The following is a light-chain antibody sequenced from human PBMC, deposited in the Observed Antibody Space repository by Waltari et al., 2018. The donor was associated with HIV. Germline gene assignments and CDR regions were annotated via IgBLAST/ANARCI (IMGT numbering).Light chain of an antibody. CDR3: GTWDSSLSAGV. CDR1: SSNIGNNY. Sequence: SVLTQPPSVSAAPGQKVTISCSGSSSNIGNNYVSWYQQLPGTAPKLLIYENNKRPSGICDRFSGSKSGTSATLGITGLQTGDEADYYCGTWDSSLSAGVFGGGTKLTVL. CDR2: ENN. J-gene: IGLJ2*01. V-gene: IGLV1-51*02.